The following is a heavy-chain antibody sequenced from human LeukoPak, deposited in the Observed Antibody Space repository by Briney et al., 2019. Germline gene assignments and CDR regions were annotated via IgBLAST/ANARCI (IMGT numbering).Heavy chain of an antibody. CDR3: ARDFPIVVVPAAKPAAFDI. J-gene: IGHJ3*02. CDR2: IKQDGSEK. D-gene: IGHD2-2*02. V-gene: IGHV3-7*01. Sequence: GGSLRLSCAASGFTFSSYWMSWVRQAPGKGLEWVANIKQDGSEKYYVDSVKGRFTISRDNAKNSLYLQMNSLRAEDTAVYYCARDFPIVVVPAAKPAAFDIWGQGTMVTASS. CDR1: GFTFSSYW.